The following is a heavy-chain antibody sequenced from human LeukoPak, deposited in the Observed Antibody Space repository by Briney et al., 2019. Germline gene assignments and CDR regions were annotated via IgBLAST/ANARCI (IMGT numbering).Heavy chain of an antibody. CDR2: TYYRSKWYI. CDR1: GDSVSSNSAG. J-gene: IGHJ3*02. Sequence: SQTLSLTCAISGDSVSSNSAGWNWIRQSPSRGLEWLGRTYYRSKWYIDYAVSVKSRISINPDTSKNRFSLQLNSLTPEDTAVYYCTRGGGAFDIWGQGTMVTVSS. CDR3: TRGGGAFDI. V-gene: IGHV6-1*01.